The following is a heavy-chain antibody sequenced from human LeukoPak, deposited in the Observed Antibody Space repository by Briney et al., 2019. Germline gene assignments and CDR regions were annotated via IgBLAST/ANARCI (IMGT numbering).Heavy chain of an antibody. D-gene: IGHD5-24*01. V-gene: IGHV5-51*01. CDR3: ARMRDAYPDY. J-gene: IGHJ4*02. Sequence: GEPLKISCKGSGYSFTSYWIGWVRQMPGKGLEWMGIIFPGDSDSRYSPSFQGQVTISADKSINTAYLQWSSLKASDTAMYLRARMRDAYPDYWGQGTLLTVSS. CDR2: IFPGDSDS. CDR1: GYSFTSYW.